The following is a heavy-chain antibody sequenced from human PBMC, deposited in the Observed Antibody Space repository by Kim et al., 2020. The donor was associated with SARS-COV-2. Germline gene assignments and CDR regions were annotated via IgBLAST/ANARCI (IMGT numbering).Heavy chain of an antibody. CDR2: IHHSGST. Sequence: SETLSLTCAVHGESFSGHYWSRIRQPPGKGLEWIGEIHHSGSTKCNPSLKSRVTISQDTTMNYFSLKLSSVTAADMAVYYCARGDIAVAGTRYFDYWGQGTLVTVSS. CDR1: GESFSGHY. V-gene: IGHV4-34*01. D-gene: IGHD6-19*01. CDR3: ARGDIAVAGTRYFDY. J-gene: IGHJ4*02.